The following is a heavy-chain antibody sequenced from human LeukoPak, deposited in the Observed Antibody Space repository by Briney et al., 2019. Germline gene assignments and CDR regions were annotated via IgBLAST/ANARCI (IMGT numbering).Heavy chain of an antibody. CDR2: INPSGGST. D-gene: IGHD5-24*01. Sequence: ASVKVSFKASGYTFTSYYMHWVRQAPGQGLEWMGIINPSGGSTSYAQKFQGRVTTTRDTSTSTVYMELSSLRSEDTAVYYCARDPEQRWLQYYFDYWGQGTLVTVSS. CDR1: GYTFTSYY. CDR3: ARDPEQRWLQYYFDY. V-gene: IGHV1-46*01. J-gene: IGHJ4*02.